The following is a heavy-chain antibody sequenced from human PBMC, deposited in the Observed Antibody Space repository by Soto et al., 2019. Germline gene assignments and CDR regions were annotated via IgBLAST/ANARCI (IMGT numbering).Heavy chain of an antibody. CDR1: GYTFTSFG. D-gene: IGHD3-22*01. J-gene: IGHJ4*02. CDR3: ARQFDTDTSAYYYAY. Sequence: SVKVSCKASGYTFTSFGISWVRQAPGQGLEWMGWISARNGNTHYLQKLQGRVTMTTDTATHTAYMELRSLRSDDTAVYYCARQFDTDTSAYYYAYWGQGTLVTVSS. CDR2: ISARNGNT. V-gene: IGHV1-18*01.